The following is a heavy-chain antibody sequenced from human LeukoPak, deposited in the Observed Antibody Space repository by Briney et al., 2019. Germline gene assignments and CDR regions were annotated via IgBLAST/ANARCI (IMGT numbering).Heavy chain of an antibody. CDR3: AHRDGGYFDY. J-gene: IGHJ4*02. D-gene: IGHD2-15*01. Sequence: SGATLVNPTQTLTLTCTFSGFSLTTSEVAVGWIRQPPGEALEWLALIYGAGEIHYSPSLNNGLTITKDTSKNQVVLTMTNMDPVDTATYYCAHRDGGYFDYWGQGTLVTVSS. CDR2: IYGAGEI. CDR1: GFSLTTSEVA. V-gene: IGHV2-5*02.